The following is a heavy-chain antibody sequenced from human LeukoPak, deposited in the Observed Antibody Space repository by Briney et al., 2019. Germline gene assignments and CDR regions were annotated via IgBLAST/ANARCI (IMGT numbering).Heavy chain of an antibody. CDR1: GFTFSSYS. D-gene: IGHD2-15*01. Sequence: GGSLRLSCAASGFTFSSYSMHWVRQAPGKGLEYVSAITGNGDNTYYADSVKGRFTISRDNSKNTLYLQMGSLRAEDTAVYYCARERGTESVTLVEVWGQGTLVTVSS. V-gene: IGHV3-64*02. CDR3: ARERGTESVTLVEV. CDR2: ITGNGDNT. J-gene: IGHJ4*02.